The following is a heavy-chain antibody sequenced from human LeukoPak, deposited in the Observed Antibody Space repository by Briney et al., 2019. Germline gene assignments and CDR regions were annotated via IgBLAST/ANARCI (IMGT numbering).Heavy chain of an antibody. CDR1: GGSFSGYY. CDR2: INHSGST. J-gene: IGHJ5*02. V-gene: IGHV4-34*01. CDR3: ARGGGYSSSWYWFDP. D-gene: IGHD6-13*01. Sequence: SETLSLTCAVYGGSFSGYYWSWIRQPPGKGLEWIGEINHSGSTNCNPSLKSRVTISVDTSKNQFSLKLSSVTAADTAVYYCARGGGYSSSWYWFDPWGQGTLVTVSS.